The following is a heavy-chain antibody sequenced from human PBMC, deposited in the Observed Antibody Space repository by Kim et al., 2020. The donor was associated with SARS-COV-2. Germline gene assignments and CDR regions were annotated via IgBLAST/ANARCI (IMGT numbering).Heavy chain of an antibody. J-gene: IGHJ4*02. CDR3: AKDGVEMATFDY. Sequence: YYSDAVKGRFTISRDNSKNSLYLQMNSLRTEDTALYYCAKDGVEMATFDYWGQGTLVTVSS. V-gene: IGHV3-43*01. D-gene: IGHD5-12*01.